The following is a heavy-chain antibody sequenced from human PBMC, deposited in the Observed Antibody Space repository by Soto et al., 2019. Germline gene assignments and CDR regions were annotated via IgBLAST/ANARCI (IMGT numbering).Heavy chain of an antibody. Sequence: GSLRLSCVASGFMFSTYSMNWVRQAPGKGLEWVSYISSSSSTIYYADSVKGRFTISRDNAKNSLYLQMNSLRAEDTALYYCARDHHRYSGYDYVDYWGQGTLVTVSS. D-gene: IGHD5-12*01. CDR2: ISSSSSTI. J-gene: IGHJ4*02. CDR3: ARDHHRYSGYDYVDY. CDR1: GFMFSTYS. V-gene: IGHV3-48*04.